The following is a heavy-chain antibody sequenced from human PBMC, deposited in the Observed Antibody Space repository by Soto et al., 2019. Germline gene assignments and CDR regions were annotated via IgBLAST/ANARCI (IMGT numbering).Heavy chain of an antibody. Sequence: SGPTLVNPTPTLALTCTFWGFSLSTGEVGAGWIRQPPGKAPEWLALIYWNDDKRYSASLYSRLTITKDTSKNQVVLTMSNMDPVDTATYYCVGYKVLTGYHGYGMDVWGQGTTVTVSS. D-gene: IGHD3-9*01. J-gene: IGHJ6*02. CDR2: IYWNDDK. CDR3: VGYKVLTGYHGYGMDV. V-gene: IGHV2-5*01. CDR1: GFSLSTGEVG.